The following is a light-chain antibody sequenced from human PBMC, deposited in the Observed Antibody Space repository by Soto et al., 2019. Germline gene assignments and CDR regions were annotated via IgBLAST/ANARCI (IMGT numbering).Light chain of an antibody. CDR1: SSNIGSNY. CDR2: DDD. J-gene: IGLJ2*01. CDR3: GTCDTSLNVGL. V-gene: IGLV1-51*01. Sequence: QSVLTQPPSVSAAPGQTVTISCSGSSSNIGSNYVSWYQHVPGTAPKLLIYDDDKRPSGIADRLSGSKAGTSATLGITGLQTGDEADYYCGTCDTSLNVGLFGGVTKLTVL.